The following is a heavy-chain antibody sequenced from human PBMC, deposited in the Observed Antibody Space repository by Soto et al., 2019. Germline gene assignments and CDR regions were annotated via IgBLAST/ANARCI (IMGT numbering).Heavy chain of an antibody. CDR1: GGSFSGYY. D-gene: IGHD3-22*01. V-gene: IGHV4-34*01. CDR2: INHSGST. J-gene: IGHJ4*02. CDR3: ARGPSYYYDSSGYYYSPYLDY. Sequence: PSETLSLTCAVYGGSFSGYYWSWIRQPPGKGLEWSGEINHSGSTNYNPSLKSRVTISVDTSKNQCSLKLSSVTAADTAVYYCARGPSYYYDSSGYYYSPYLDYWGQGTLVTVSS.